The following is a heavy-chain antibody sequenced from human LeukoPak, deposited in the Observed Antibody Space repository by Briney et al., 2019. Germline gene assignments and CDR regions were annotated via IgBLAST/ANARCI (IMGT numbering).Heavy chain of an antibody. V-gene: IGHV3-30-3*01. J-gene: IGHJ4*02. D-gene: IGHD4-23*01. Sequence: GGSLRLSCAASGFTFNSYAMHWVRQAPGKGLEWVAVISYDGSNKYYADSVKGRFTISRDNSKNTLYLQMDSLRAEDTAVYYCARDSYYGGTQDYWGQGTLVTVSS. CDR2: ISYDGSNK. CDR1: GFTFNSYA. CDR3: ARDSYYGGTQDY.